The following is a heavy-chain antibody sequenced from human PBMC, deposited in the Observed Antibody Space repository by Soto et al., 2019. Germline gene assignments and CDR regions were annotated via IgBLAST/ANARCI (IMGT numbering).Heavy chain of an antibody. V-gene: IGHV4-39*01. CDR2: IYYSGST. CDR1: GGSISSSSYY. D-gene: IGHD5-12*01. Sequence: PSEPLSLTCTVSGGSISSSSYYWGWIRQPPGKGLEWIRSIYYSGSTYYNPSLKSRVTISVDTSKNQFSLKLSSVTAADTAVYYCARYRIMQIVATFTLLHFALCGRSTRVSVSS. CDR3: ARYRIMQIVATFTLLHFAL. J-gene: IGHJ2*01.